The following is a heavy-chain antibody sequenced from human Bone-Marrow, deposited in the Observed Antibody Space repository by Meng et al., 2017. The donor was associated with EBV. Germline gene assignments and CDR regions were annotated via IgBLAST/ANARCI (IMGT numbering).Heavy chain of an antibody. V-gene: IGHV4-59*01. Sequence: QVQLQESGPGLVKPSETLSLTCTVSGGSISSYYWSWIRQPPGKGLEWIGYIYYSGSTNYNPSLKSRVTISVDTSKNQFSLKLSSVTAADTAVYYCARGNDFWSGYYVYWGQGTLVTVAS. CDR3: ARGNDFWSGYYVY. J-gene: IGHJ4*02. D-gene: IGHD3-3*01. CDR1: GGSISSYY. CDR2: IYYSGST.